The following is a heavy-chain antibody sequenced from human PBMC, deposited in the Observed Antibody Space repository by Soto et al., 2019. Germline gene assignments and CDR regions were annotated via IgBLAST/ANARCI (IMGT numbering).Heavy chain of an antibody. CDR1: GFTFSDYY. V-gene: IGHV3-11*06. D-gene: IGHD3-16*01. CDR2: ISSSSSYT. CDR3: ARDHYGTYYFDY. Sequence: PGGSLRLSCAASGFTFSDYYMSWIRQAPGKGLEWVSYISSSSSYTNYADSVKGRFTISRDNAKNSLYLQMNSLRAEDTAVYYCARDHYGTYYFDYWGQGTLVTV. J-gene: IGHJ4*02.